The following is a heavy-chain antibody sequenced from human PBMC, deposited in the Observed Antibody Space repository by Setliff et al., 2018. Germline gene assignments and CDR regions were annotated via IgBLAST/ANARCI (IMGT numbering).Heavy chain of an antibody. Sequence: PGGSLRLSCAASGFTFSTYGMHWVRQAPGKGLEWVAYIWYDGSNKYYLDSVKGRFTVSRDNSKDTLYLQMNSLRVEDSAIYYCVFFSWRGCSGDTCYSGDDSFDMWGQGTEVTVSS. V-gene: IGHV3-30*02. J-gene: IGHJ3*02. D-gene: IGHD2-15*01. CDR3: VFFSWRGCSGDTCYSGDDSFDM. CDR2: IWYDGSNK. CDR1: GFTFSTYG.